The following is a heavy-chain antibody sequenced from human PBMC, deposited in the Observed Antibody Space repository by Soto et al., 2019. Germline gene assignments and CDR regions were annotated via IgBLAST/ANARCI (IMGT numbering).Heavy chain of an antibody. J-gene: IGHJ5*02. CDR1: GFTFSDYY. CDR3: ARGGPTYYYDSSGSYRNWFDP. D-gene: IGHD3-22*01. CDR2: ISSSGSTI. Sequence: SGGSLRLSCAASGFTFSDYYMSWIRQAPGKGLEWVSYISSSGSTIYYADSVKGRFTISRDNAKNSPYLQMNSLRSEDMAVYYCARGGPTYYYDSSGSYRNWFDPWGQGTLVTVSS. V-gene: IGHV3-11*01.